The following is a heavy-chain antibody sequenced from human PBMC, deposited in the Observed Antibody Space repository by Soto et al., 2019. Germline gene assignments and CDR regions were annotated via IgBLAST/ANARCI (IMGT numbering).Heavy chain of an antibody. D-gene: IGHD2-21*01. CDR2: IGTSDSNT. CDR3: AREELNCGGDCFAS. Sequence: EVQLVESGGDLVQPGRSLRLSCAASGFTFSSYEFNWVRQAPGKGLEWISYIGTSDSNTYYAASVKGRFTVSRDNAKNSLYLQMNSLRAEDTAIYYCAREELNCGGDCFASWGQGALVTVSS. CDR1: GFTFSSYE. J-gene: IGHJ4*02. V-gene: IGHV3-48*03.